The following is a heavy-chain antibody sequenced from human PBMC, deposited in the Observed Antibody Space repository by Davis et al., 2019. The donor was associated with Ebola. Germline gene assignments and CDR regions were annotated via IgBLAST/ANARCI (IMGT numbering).Heavy chain of an antibody. V-gene: IGHV4-34*01. CDR2: INHSGST. CDR1: GGSFSGYY. CDR3: ARERVGYCSGGSCYSDAFDI. Sequence: SETLSLTCAVYGGSFSGYYWSWIRQPPGKGLEWIGEINHSGSTNYNPSLKSRVTISVDTSKNQFSLKLSSVTAADTAVYYCARERVGYCSGGSCYSDAFDIWGQGTMVTVSS. D-gene: IGHD2-15*01. J-gene: IGHJ3*02.